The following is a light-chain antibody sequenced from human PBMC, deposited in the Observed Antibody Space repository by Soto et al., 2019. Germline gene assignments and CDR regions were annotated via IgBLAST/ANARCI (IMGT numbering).Light chain of an antibody. CDR2: ENV. Sequence: QSMLTQPPSVSGAPGQTVSISCTGTSSNIGAGQDVHWYQQFPGTAPKLLIFENVNRPSGVPERFSGSKSGTSASLAITGLQAEDEAIYFCQSYDNSLSGSEVFGGGTKLTVL. J-gene: IGLJ3*02. CDR1: SSNIGAGQD. CDR3: QSYDNSLSGSEV. V-gene: IGLV1-40*01.